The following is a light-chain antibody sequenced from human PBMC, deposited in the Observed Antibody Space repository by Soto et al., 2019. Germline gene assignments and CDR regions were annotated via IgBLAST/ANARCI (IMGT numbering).Light chain of an antibody. CDR3: QQRGNWPRLT. J-gene: IGKJ4*01. V-gene: IGKV3-11*01. CDR1: QSVDSY. Sequence: EIVLTQSPATLSLSPGERATLSCRASQSVDSYLAWYQQKPGQAPRVLIYDASNRVSGTPARFSGSGSATDFTLTISSREPEDFAVYYCQQRGNWPRLTFGGGTRVEMK. CDR2: DAS.